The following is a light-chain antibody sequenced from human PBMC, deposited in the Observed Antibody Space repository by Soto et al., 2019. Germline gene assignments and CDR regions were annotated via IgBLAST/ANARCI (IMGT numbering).Light chain of an antibody. Sequence: QSALTQPPSVSAAPGQKVTISCSGNSFNIGNNYVSWFQHLPGTVPKLLIYENNKRPPGIPDRFSASKSGTSATLGITGLQTGDEGNYYCAAWDSSLSAGVLGGGTKLTVL. CDR3: AAWDSSLSAGV. J-gene: IGLJ3*02. CDR2: ENN. CDR1: SFNIGNNY. V-gene: IGLV1-51*02.